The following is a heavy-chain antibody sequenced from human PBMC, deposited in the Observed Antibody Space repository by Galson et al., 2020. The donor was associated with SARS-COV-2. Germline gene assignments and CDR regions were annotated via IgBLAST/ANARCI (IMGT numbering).Heavy chain of an antibody. D-gene: IGHD2-2*01. CDR3: ARGGGGDIVVVPAASDAFDV. Sequence: ASVKVSCKASGYTFTGYYIHWVRQAPGQGLEGMGWINPDSGATNYAQNFQGWVTLTRDTSINTAYMELSRLKSDDTAIYYCARGGGGDIVVVPAASDAFDVWGQGTMVTVS. V-gene: IGHV1-2*04. CDR2: INPDSGAT. CDR1: GYTFTGYY. J-gene: IGHJ3*01.